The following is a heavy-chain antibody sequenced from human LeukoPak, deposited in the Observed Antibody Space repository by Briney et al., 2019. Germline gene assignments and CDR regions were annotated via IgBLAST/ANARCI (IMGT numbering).Heavy chain of an antibody. V-gene: IGHV4-38-2*01. Sequence: SETLSLTCAVSAYSISSDYYWGWIRQPPGKGREWIGSIYHRGSTYYNSSLKSRVTISIDTSKNQFSLKVTSVTAADTAVYYCARLSETIVGSVVFWGQGTLVTVSS. CDR3: ARLSETIVGSVVF. D-gene: IGHD3-3*01. J-gene: IGHJ4*02. CDR1: AYSISSDYY. CDR2: IYHRGST.